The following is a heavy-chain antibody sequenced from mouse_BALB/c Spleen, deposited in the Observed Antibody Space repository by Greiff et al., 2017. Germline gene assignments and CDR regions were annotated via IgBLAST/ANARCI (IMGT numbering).Heavy chain of an antibody. Sequence: QVQLKQSGAELAKPGASVKMSCKASGYTFTSYWMHWVKQRPGQGLEWIGYINPSSGYTEYNQKFKDKTTLTADKSSSTAYMQLSSLTSEDSAVYYCASPQLADFDYWGQGTTLTVSS. V-gene: IGHV1-4*02. CDR1: GYTFTSYW. D-gene: IGHD4-1*02. CDR2: INPSSGYT. CDR3: ASPQLADFDY. J-gene: IGHJ2*01.